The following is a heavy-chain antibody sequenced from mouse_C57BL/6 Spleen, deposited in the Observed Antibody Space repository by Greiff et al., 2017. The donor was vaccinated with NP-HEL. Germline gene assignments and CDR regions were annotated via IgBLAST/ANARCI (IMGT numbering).Heavy chain of an antibody. Sequence: EVQLVESGGGLVKPGGSLKLSCAASGFTFSSYAMSWVRQTPEKRLEWVATISDGGSYTYYPDNVKGRLTISRDNAKNNLYLQMSHLKSEDTAMYYCARDPLSTVVDSYYFDYWGQGTTLTVSS. CDR3: ARDPLSTVVDSYYFDY. V-gene: IGHV5-4*01. J-gene: IGHJ2*01. D-gene: IGHD1-1*01. CDR1: GFTFSSYA. CDR2: ISDGGSYT.